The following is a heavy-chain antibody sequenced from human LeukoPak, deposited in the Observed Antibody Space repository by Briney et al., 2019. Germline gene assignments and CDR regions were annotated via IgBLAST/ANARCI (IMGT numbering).Heavy chain of an antibody. D-gene: IGHD1-26*01. V-gene: IGHV3-30*03. CDR3: ARARGSTEFDY. CDR1: GFTFSSYG. Sequence: GGSLRLSCAASGFTFSSYGMHWVRQAPGKGLEWVAVISYDGSNKYYADSVKGRFTISRDNSKNTLYLQMNSLRAEDTAVYYCARARGSTEFDYWGQGTLVTVSS. CDR2: ISYDGSNK. J-gene: IGHJ4*02.